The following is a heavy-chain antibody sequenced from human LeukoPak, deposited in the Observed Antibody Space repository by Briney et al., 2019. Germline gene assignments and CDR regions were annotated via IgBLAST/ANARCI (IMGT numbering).Heavy chain of an antibody. CDR3: AKDIAVSDSYFDY. CDR2: IRYDAANQ. J-gene: IGHJ4*02. CDR1: GFDFSNNG. Sequence: QVGGSPRLSCGASGFDFSNNGMHWVRQAPGKGLEWVAFIRYDAANQYYADSVKGRFTISRDNSKNTLYLEMDSLRSEDTAIYHCAKDIAVSDSYFDYWGQGTLVTVTS. D-gene: IGHD6-19*01. V-gene: IGHV3-30*02.